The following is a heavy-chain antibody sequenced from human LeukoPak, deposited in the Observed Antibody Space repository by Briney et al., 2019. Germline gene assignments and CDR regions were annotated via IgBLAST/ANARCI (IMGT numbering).Heavy chain of an antibody. D-gene: IGHD3-10*01. Sequence: GGSVRLSCAASGFTFSSYAMSWVRQAPGKGREWVAGISGGGGSTYQAHSVKGRFTISRDKSKNTLYLQTNSPRAEDTAVYYCASKLWFGTGAFDIWGQGTMVTVSP. CDR3: ASKLWFGTGAFDI. CDR2: ISGGGGST. J-gene: IGHJ3*02. CDR1: GFTFSSYA. V-gene: IGHV3-23*01.